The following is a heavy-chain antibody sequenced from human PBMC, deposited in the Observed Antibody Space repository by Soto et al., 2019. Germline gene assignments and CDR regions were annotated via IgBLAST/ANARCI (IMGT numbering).Heavy chain of an antibody. Sequence: QVQLVQSGAEVKKHGASVKVSCKASGYTFTSYGISWVRQAPGQGLEWMGWISAYNGNTNYAQKLQGRVTLTTDTSTSTAYMELRSLRSDDTAVYYCAREHKLLQDYYYGMDVWGQGTTVTVSS. D-gene: IGHD2-15*01. CDR1: GYTFTSYG. V-gene: IGHV1-18*01. CDR2: ISAYNGNT. CDR3: AREHKLLQDYYYGMDV. J-gene: IGHJ6*02.